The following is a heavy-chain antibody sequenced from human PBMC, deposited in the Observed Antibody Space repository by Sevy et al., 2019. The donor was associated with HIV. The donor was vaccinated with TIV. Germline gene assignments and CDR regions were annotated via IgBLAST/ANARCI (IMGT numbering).Heavy chain of an antibody. CDR3: VRTVSGTFRYDDY. CDR2: INSGSGAI. Sequence: GGSLRLSCAASGFMFNTYSMNWVRQAPGTGLEWLSYINSGSGAISYADSVKGRFTISRDNAKNSLYLQMNSLRAEDTAVYYCVRTVSGTFRYDDYWGQGTLVTFSS. CDR1: GFMFNTYS. V-gene: IGHV3-48*01. J-gene: IGHJ4*02. D-gene: IGHD3-16*02.